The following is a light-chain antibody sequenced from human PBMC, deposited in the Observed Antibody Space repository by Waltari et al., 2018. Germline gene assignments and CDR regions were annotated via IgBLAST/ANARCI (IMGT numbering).Light chain of an antibody. Sequence: QSALTKPASVTGPPGQSITISCTGSSSDVGDHNYVSWYQQHPGKVPKLLVFDVTHRPSGVSDRFSGSKSGNTASLTISGLQAEDEGDYYCSTYTTGVVFGGGTKLTVL. J-gene: IGLJ2*01. CDR1: SSDVGDHNY. CDR2: DVT. CDR3: STYTTGVV. V-gene: IGLV2-14*03.